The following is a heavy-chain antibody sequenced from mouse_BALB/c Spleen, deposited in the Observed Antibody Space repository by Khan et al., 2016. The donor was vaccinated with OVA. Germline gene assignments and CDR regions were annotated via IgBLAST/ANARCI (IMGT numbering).Heavy chain of an antibody. D-gene: IGHD1-1*01. Sequence: EVQLVESGPGLVKPSQSLSLTCTVTGYSITSNYAWNWIRQFPGNKLEWMGYISYSGSTSYNPSLKGRISLTRDTSKHQFFLQLNSLTTEDTATYYCARNKYYGYYFDYWGQGTTLTVSS. CDR3: ARNKYYGYYFDY. J-gene: IGHJ2*01. V-gene: IGHV3-2*02. CDR2: ISYSGST. CDR1: GYSITSNYA.